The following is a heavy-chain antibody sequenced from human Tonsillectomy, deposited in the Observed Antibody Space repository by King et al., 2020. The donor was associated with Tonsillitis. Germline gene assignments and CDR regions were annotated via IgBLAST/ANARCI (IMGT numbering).Heavy chain of an antibody. CDR1: TYTFTSYG. CDR2: ISAYNGNT. Sequence: VQLVESGAEVKKPGASVKVSCKAFTYTFTSYGLSWVRQAPGQGLEWMGWISAYNGNTNYAQKLQGRVTLTRDTSTGTAYMELSSLRSDHTAVYYCARDLFVKQLLVLVHVYWGQGTLVTVSS. CDR3: ARDLFVKQLLVLVHVY. D-gene: IGHD6-13*01. V-gene: IGHV1-18*04. J-gene: IGHJ4*02.